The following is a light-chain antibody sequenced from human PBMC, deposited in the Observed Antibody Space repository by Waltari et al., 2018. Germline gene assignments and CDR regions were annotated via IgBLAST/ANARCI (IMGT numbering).Light chain of an antibody. CDR1: QGISNY. J-gene: IGKJ4*01. V-gene: IGKV1-8*01. CDR3: QQYYSYPRT. CDR2: AAS. Sequence: AIRITQSPSPLSVFTGGRVTIPCRASQGISNYLAWFQQKPGKAPKLLIYAASTLQSGVPARFSGSGSGTDFTLTINYLQSEDFATYYCQQYYSYPRTFGGGTKVEIK.